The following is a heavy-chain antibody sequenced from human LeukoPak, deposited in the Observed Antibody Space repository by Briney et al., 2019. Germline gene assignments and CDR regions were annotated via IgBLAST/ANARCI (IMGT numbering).Heavy chain of an antibody. Sequence: SVKVSCMASGGTSSSYAISWVRQAPGQGLEWMGRIIPILGIANYAQKFQGRVTITADKSTSTAYMELSSLRSEDTAVYYCARENGCSGGSCYWGQGTLVTVSS. CDR1: GGTSSSYA. CDR3: ARENGCSGGSCY. CDR2: IIPILGIA. V-gene: IGHV1-69*04. J-gene: IGHJ4*02. D-gene: IGHD2-15*01.